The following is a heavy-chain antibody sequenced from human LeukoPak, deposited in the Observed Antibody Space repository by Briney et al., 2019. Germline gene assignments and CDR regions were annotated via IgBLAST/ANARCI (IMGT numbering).Heavy chain of an antibody. V-gene: IGHV1-69*04. CDR2: IIPILGIA. CDR1: GGTFSSYT. D-gene: IGHD6-19*01. CDR3: ARDPITGAADNWFDP. Sequence: ASVKVSCKASGGTFSSYTISWVRQAPGQGLGWMGRIIPILGIANYAQKFQGRVTITADKSTSTAYMELSSLRSEDTAVYYCARDPITGAADNWFDPWGQGTLVTVSS. J-gene: IGHJ5*02.